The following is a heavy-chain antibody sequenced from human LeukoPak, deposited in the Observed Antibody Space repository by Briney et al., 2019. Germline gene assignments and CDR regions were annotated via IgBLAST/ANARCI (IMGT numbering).Heavy chain of an antibody. CDR2: ISSDSTYT. V-gene: IGHV3-21*01. CDR3: ARVRRDGYYFDS. CDR1: GFTLKTSK. D-gene: IGHD5-24*01. J-gene: IGHJ4*02. Sequence: GGSLRLSCVVSGFTLKTSKMNWVRQAPGQGLEWVSSISSDSTYTSYADSVKGRFTISGDNAKNSMYLQMDSLRAEDTAVYYCARVRRDGYYFDSWGQGTLVTVSS.